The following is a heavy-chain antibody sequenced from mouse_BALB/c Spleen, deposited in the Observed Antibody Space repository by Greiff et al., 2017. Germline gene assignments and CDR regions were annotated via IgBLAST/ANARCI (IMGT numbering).Heavy chain of an antibody. CDR3: ARHGGKGDAMDY. CDR2: ISSGGGST. Sequence: EVKLVESGGGLVKPGGSLKLSCAASGFAFSSYDMSWVRQTPEKRLEWVAYISSGGGSTYYPDTVKGRFTISRDNAKNTLYLQMSSLKSEDTAMYYCARHGGKGDAMDYWGQGTSVTVSS. V-gene: IGHV5-12-1*01. CDR1: GFAFSSYD. D-gene: IGHD2-1*01. J-gene: IGHJ4*01.